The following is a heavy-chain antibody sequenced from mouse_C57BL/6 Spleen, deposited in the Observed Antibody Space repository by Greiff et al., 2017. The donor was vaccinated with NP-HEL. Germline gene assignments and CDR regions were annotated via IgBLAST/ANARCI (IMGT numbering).Heavy chain of an antibody. Sequence: QVQLQQSGPGLVQPSQSLSITCTVSGFSLTSYGVHWVRQSPGKGLEWLGVIWSGGSTDYNAAFISRLSISKDNSKSQVFFKMNSLQADDTAIYYCARNHYGSSYFDYWGQGTTLTVSS. V-gene: IGHV2-2*01. CDR2: IWSGGST. D-gene: IGHD1-1*01. J-gene: IGHJ2*01. CDR1: GFSLTSYG. CDR3: ARNHYGSSYFDY.